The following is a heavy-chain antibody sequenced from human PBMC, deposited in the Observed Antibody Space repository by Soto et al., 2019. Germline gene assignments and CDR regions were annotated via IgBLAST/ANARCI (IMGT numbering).Heavy chain of an antibody. CDR3: AREEAWYSSSSLKGGWFDP. J-gene: IGHJ5*02. Sequence: PSETLSLTCTVSGGSISSSYWSWIRQPPGKGLEWIGYIYDSGSTYYNSSLKSRVTISVDTSKNQFSLKLSSVTAADTAVYYCAREEAWYSSSSLKGGWFDPWGQGTLVTVSS. CDR2: IYDSGST. V-gene: IGHV4-59*01. CDR1: GGSISSSY. D-gene: IGHD6-6*01.